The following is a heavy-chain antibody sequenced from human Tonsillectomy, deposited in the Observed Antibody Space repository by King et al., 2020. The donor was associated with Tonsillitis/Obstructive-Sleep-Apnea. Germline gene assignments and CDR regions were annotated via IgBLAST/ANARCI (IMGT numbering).Heavy chain of an antibody. Sequence: QVQLVESGGGVVQPGRSLRLSCAASGFTFSSYAMHWVRQAPGKGLEWVAVISSDGSNKYYADSVKGRFTISGDNSKKTLYLQMNSLRAEDTAVYFCARGANIVATEAYCGGDCYSSDDAFDIWGQGTMVTVSP. CDR1: GFTFSSYA. D-gene: IGHD2-21*01. J-gene: IGHJ3*02. CDR3: ARGANIVATEAYCGGDCYSSDDAFDI. V-gene: IGHV3-30*01. CDR2: ISSDGSNK.